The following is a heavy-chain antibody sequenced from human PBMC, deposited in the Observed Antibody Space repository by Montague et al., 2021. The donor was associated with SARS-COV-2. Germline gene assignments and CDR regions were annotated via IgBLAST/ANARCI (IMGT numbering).Heavy chain of an antibody. J-gene: IGHJ4*02. CDR1: GCSIIRCYYY. V-gene: IGHV4-39*01. CDR3: ARHETGVSPFDD. Sequence: SETLSLTCTVNGCSIIRCYYYWIWNRQAPGKGLEWIGSLYYSGLSIYTPTLETRLSMSIAKSQNQFSPRLNSATAADTSFYYCARHETGVSPFDDWGQGTLVTVSS. D-gene: IGHD7-27*01. CDR2: LYYSGLS.